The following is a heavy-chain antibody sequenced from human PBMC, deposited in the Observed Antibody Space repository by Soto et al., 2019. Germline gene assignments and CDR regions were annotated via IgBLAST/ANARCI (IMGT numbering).Heavy chain of an antibody. D-gene: IGHD3-3*01. CDR1: GYTFTSYD. CDR2: MNPNSGNT. V-gene: IGHV1-8*01. CDR3: ARATSRRRSGYYAGRWYYYYMDV. Sequence: QVQLVQSGAEVKKPGASVKVSCKASGYTFTSYDINWVRQATGQGLEWMGWMNPNSGNTGYAQKFQGRATMTRNTSISTAYMELSSLRSEDTAVYYCARATSRRRSGYYAGRWYYYYMDVWGKGTTVTVSS. J-gene: IGHJ6*03.